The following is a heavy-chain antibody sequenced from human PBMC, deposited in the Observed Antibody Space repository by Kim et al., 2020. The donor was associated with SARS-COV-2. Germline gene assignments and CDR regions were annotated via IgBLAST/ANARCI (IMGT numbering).Heavy chain of an antibody. D-gene: IGHD1-26*01. Sequence: GGSRRLSCAASGFTFSNAWMSWVRQAPGKGLEWVGRIKSRTDGGTTDYAAPVKGRFTISRDDSKNTLYLQMNSLKTEDTAVYYCTSTGIVGATTVLVYWGQGTLVTVSS. CDR2: IKSRTDGGTT. CDR1: GFTFSNAW. J-gene: IGHJ4*02. CDR3: TSTGIVGATTVLVY. V-gene: IGHV3-15*01.